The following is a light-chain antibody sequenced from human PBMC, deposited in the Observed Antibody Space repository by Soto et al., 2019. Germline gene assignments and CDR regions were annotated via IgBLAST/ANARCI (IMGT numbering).Light chain of an antibody. Sequence: PVERATPSCRASQSVSSSYLAWYQQKPGQAPRLLIYGASNRATGIPDRFSGSGSGTDFTLTISRLEPEDFAVYYCQQYGSSGTFGQGTKVDIK. CDR1: QSVSSSY. J-gene: IGKJ1*01. CDR2: GAS. CDR3: QQYGSSGT. V-gene: IGKV3-20*01.